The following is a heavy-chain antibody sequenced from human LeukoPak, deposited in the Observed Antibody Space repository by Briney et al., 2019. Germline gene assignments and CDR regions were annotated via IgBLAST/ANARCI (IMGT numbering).Heavy chain of an antibody. Sequence: SETLSLTCTVSGGSISSGDYYWRWIRQPPGRGLEWIGYIYYSGSTYYNPSLKSRVTISVDTSKNQFSLKLSSVTAADTAVYYCASEGGITMVRGVINYWGQGTLVTVSS. J-gene: IGHJ4*02. CDR3: ASEGGITMVRGVINY. V-gene: IGHV4-30-4*01. CDR1: GGSISSGDYY. D-gene: IGHD3-10*01. CDR2: IYYSGST.